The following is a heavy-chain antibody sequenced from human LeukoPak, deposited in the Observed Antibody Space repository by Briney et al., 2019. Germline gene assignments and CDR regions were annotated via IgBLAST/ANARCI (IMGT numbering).Heavy chain of an antibody. CDR1: GFTFSSYA. CDR3: ARSRSQTPIAAAGTLSLPIDY. Sequence: PGGSLRLSCAASGFTFSSYAMHWVRQAPGKGLEYVSAISSNGGSTYYANSVKGRFTISRDNSKNTLYLQMGSLRAEDMAVYYCARSRSQTPIAAAGTLSLPIDYWGQGTLVTVSS. V-gene: IGHV3-64*01. J-gene: IGHJ4*02. D-gene: IGHD6-13*01. CDR2: ISSNGGST.